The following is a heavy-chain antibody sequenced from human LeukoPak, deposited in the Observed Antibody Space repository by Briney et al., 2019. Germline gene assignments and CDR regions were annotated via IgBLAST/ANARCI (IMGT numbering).Heavy chain of an antibody. CDR1: GYTFTTYA. D-gene: IGHD3-16*02. CDR2: INTNTGNP. V-gene: IGHV7-4-1*02. CDR3: ARAYQPLGGLSFPDS. J-gene: IGHJ5*01. Sequence: EASVKVSCKASGYTFTTYAMNWVRQAPGQGLEWMGWINTNTGNPAYAQGFTGRFVFSLDTSVSTAYLQISSLMAEDTAVYYCARAYQPLGGLSFPDSWGQGTLVTVSS.